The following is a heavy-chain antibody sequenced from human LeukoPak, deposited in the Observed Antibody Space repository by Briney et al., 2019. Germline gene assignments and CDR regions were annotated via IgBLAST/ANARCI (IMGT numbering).Heavy chain of an antibody. Sequence: SETLSLTCTVSGYSISSGYYWGWIRQPPGKGLEWIGSIYHSGRTYYNPSLKSRVTISVDTSKNQFSVKLSSVTAADTAVYYCASWYGSGSYHFDYWGQGTLVTVSS. V-gene: IGHV4-38-2*02. CDR2: IYHSGRT. J-gene: IGHJ4*02. CDR1: GYSISSGYY. CDR3: ASWYGSGSYHFDY. D-gene: IGHD3-10*01.